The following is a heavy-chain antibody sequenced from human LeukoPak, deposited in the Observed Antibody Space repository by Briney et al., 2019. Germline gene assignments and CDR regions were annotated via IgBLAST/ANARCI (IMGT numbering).Heavy chain of an antibody. V-gene: IGHV1-46*01. CDR2: INPSGGST. J-gene: IGHJ6*02. CDR1: GYTFTSYY. CDR3: ARDRYSSSWYFSYYYYGMHV. D-gene: IGHD6-13*01. Sequence: ASVKVSCKASGYTFTSYYMHWVRQAPGRGLEWMGIINPSGGSTSYAQKFQGRVTMTRDTSTSTDYMELRSLRPEDTAVYYRARDRYSSSWYFSYYYYGMHVWAQGTTVTVSS.